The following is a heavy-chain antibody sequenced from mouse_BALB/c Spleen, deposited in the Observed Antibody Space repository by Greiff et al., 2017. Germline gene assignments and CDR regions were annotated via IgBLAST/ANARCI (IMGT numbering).Heavy chain of an antibody. J-gene: IGHJ4*01. Sequence: EVKLVESGGGLVKPGGSLKLSCAASGFTFSSYAMSWVRQSPEKRLEWVAEISSGGSYTYYPDTVTGRFTISRDNAKNTLYLEMSSLRSEDTAMYYCARDKEYYAMDYWGQGTSVTVSS. CDR2: ISSGGSYT. CDR1: GFTFSSYA. CDR3: ARDKEYYAMDY. V-gene: IGHV5-9-4*01.